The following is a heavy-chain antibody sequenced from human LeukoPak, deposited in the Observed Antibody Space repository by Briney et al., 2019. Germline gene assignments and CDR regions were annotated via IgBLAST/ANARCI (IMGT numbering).Heavy chain of an antibody. Sequence: PGGSLRLSCAASGFTFSSYGMHWVRQAPGKGLEWVAFIRYDGSNKYYADSVKGRFTISRDNSKNTLYLQMNSLRAEDTAVYYCAKDAHEWELLAYFDYWGQGTLVTVSS. J-gene: IGHJ4*02. V-gene: IGHV3-30*02. CDR3: AKDAHEWELLAYFDY. D-gene: IGHD1-26*01. CDR1: GFTFSSYG. CDR2: IRYDGSNK.